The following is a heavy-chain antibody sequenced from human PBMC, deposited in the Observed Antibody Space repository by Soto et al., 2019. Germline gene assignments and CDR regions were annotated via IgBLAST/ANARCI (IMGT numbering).Heavy chain of an antibody. J-gene: IGHJ4*02. CDR1: GFTFSTYI. CDR2: ISSSSTYI. V-gene: IGHV3-21*01. CDR3: ARGGYCSCTSCALLPVAY. Sequence: EVQLVESGGGLVKPGGSLRLSCAASGFTFSTYIMLWVRQAPGQGLEWVSSISSSSTYIYYADSVKGRFTISRDNAKKSLYLQRNSLRAEDTAVYDGARGGYCSCTSCALLPVAYWGEGTLVTVSS. D-gene: IGHD2-2*01.